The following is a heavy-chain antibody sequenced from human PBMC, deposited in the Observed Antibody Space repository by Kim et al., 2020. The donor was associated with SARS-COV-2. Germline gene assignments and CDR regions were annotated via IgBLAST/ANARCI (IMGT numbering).Heavy chain of an antibody. Sequence: PSLKSRVTISVDTSKNQFSLKLSSVTAADTAVYYCARAGGSGSYYFAFDIWGQGTMVTVSS. D-gene: IGHD3-10*01. CDR3: ARAGGSGSYYFAFDI. V-gene: IGHV4-59*01. J-gene: IGHJ3*02.